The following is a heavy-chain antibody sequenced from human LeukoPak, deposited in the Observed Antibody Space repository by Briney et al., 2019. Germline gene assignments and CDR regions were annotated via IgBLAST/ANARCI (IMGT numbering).Heavy chain of an antibody. CDR1: GFTFSSYW. V-gene: IGHV3-7*01. J-gene: IGHJ4*02. D-gene: IGHD3-22*01. CDR2: IKQDGSEK. Sequence: PGGSLRLSCAATGFTFSSYWMSWVRQAPGKGLEWVANIKQDGSEKYYADSVKGRFTISRDNAENSLYLQMNSLRAEDTAVYYCARGPSHSSCYYYYFDYWGQGTLVTVSS. CDR3: ARGPSHSSCYYYYFDY.